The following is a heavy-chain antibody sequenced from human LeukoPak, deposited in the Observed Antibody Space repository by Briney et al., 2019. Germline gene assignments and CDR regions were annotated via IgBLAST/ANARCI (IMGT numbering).Heavy chain of an antibody. CDR2: ISSSGSTI. V-gene: IGHV3-48*03. J-gene: IGHJ6*04. Sequence: GGSLRLTCAASGFTFDDYGMNWVRQAPGKGLEWVSYISSSGSTIYYADSVKGRFTISRDNAKNSLYLQMNSLRAEDTAVYYCAELGITMIGGVWGKGTTVTISS. D-gene: IGHD3-10*02. CDR1: GFTFDDYG. CDR3: AELGITMIGGV.